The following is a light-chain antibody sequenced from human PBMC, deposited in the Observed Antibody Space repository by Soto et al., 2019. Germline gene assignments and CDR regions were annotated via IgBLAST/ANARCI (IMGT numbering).Light chain of an antibody. CDR3: QQLDSYPIT. CDR2: AAS. Sequence: DIQLTPSPSFLSASVGDRVTITCRASQGISSFLAWYQQKPGKAPQLLIYAASTLQSGVPSRFSGSGSGTEFTLTISSLQPEDFATYYCQQLDSYPITFGQGTRLEIK. CDR1: QGISSF. J-gene: IGKJ5*01. V-gene: IGKV1-9*01.